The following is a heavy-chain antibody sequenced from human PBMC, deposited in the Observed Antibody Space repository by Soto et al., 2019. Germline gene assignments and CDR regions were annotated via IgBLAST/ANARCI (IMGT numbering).Heavy chain of an antibody. Sequence: ASVKVSCKASEYTFTGYYLHWVRQAPGQGLEWMGWINPNGGTNYAQKFQGRVTMTSDTPISTAYMELTRLRSDDTAVYYCAREGGGSDSGNSGIAFDYWGQGTLVTVSS. CDR1: EYTFTGYY. V-gene: IGHV1-2*02. CDR2: INPNGGT. CDR3: AREGGGSDSGNSGIAFDY. D-gene: IGHD6-13*01. J-gene: IGHJ4*02.